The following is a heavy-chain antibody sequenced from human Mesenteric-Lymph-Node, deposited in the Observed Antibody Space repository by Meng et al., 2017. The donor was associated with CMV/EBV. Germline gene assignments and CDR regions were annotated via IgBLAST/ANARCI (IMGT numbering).Heavy chain of an antibody. CDR2: IYWDDDK. V-gene: IGHV2-5*02. J-gene: IGHJ4*02. D-gene: IGHD6-13*01. CDR1: GFSLSTSGVG. Sequence: QITLKESGPTLVKPTHTLTRTLTFAGFSLSTSGVGVGWIRQPPGKALEWLALIYWDDDKRYSPSLKSRLTITKDTSKNQVFLTMTNMDPVDTATYYCAHSSGIAAAGPFYFDYWGQGTLVTVSS. CDR3: AHSSGIAAAGPFYFDY.